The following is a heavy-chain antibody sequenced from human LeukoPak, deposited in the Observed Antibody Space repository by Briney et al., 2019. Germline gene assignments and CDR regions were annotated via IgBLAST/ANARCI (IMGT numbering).Heavy chain of an antibody. D-gene: IGHD5-18*01. CDR1: GYTFTSYD. Sequence: GASVKVSCKASGYTFTSYDINWVRRATGQGLEWMGRMNPNSGNTGYAQKFQGRVTITRNTSISTAYMELSSLRSEDTAVYYRARIALRHGYKSLGYWGQGTLVTVPS. CDR2: MNPNSGNT. V-gene: IGHV1-8*03. CDR3: ARIALRHGYKSLGY. J-gene: IGHJ4*02.